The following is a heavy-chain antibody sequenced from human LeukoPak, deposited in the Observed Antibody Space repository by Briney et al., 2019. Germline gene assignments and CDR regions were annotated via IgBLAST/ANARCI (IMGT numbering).Heavy chain of an antibody. J-gene: IGHJ3*02. CDR2: ISSSSSYI. CDR1: GFTFSSYS. CDR3: ARVYCSSTSCYSYAFDI. D-gene: IGHD2-2*01. V-gene: IGHV3-21*01. Sequence: GGSLRLSCAASGFTFSSYSMNWVRQAPGKGLEWVSSISSSSSYIYYADSVKGRFTISRDNAKNSLYLQMNSLRAEDTAVYYCARVYCSSTSCYSYAFDIWGQGTVVTVSS.